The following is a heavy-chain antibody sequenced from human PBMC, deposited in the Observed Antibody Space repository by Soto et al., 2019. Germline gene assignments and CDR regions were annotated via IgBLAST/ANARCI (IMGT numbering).Heavy chain of an antibody. V-gene: IGHV3-30*18. CDR1: GFTFSSYG. CDR3: AKDAGSQWLVKLVDGMDV. Sequence: QVQLVESGGGVVQPGRSLRLSCAASGFTFSSYGMHWVRQAPGKGLEWVAVISYDGSNKYYADSVKGRFTISRDNSKNTLYLQMNSLRAEDTAVYYCAKDAGSQWLVKLVDGMDVWGQGTTVTVSS. CDR2: ISYDGSNK. D-gene: IGHD6-19*01. J-gene: IGHJ6*02.